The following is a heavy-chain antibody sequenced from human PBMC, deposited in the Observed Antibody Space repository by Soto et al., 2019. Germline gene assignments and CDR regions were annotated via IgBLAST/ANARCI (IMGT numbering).Heavy chain of an antibody. D-gene: IGHD1-1*01. CDR2: IDWDDDK. V-gene: IGHV2-70*01. CDR3: ARIRRRFGAGTTNYYYYYGMDV. CDR1: GFSLSTSGMC. Sequence: SGPTLVNPTQTLTLTCTFSGFSLSTSGMCVSWIRQPPGKALEWLALIDWDDDKYYRTSLKTRLTISKDTSKNQVVLTMTNMDPVDTATFYCARIRRRFGAGTTNYYYYYGMDVWGQGTTVTVS. J-gene: IGHJ6*02.